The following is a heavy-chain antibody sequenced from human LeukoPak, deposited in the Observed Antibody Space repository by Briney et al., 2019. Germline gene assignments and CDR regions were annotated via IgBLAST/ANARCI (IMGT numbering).Heavy chain of an antibody. J-gene: IGHJ1*01. CDR1: GFTFSSYA. V-gene: IGHV3-64*01. CDR3: AKDMIAAADILYFQQ. Sequence: GGSLRLSCAASGFTFSSYAMHWVRQAPGKGLEYVSAISSNGGSTYYANSVKGRFTISRDNSKNTLYLQMNSLRDEDTAVYYCAKDMIAAADILYFQQWGQGTLVTVSS. CDR2: ISSNGGST. D-gene: IGHD6-13*01.